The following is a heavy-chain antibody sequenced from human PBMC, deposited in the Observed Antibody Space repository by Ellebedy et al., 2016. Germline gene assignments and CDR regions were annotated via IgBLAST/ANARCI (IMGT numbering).Heavy chain of an antibody. CDR1: GFTLRSYS. CDR2: ISSSSNSI. D-gene: IGHD5-18*01. CDR3: ARDGHSGYSYGLWGYYFDY. V-gene: IGHV3-21*01. J-gene: IGHJ4*02. Sequence: GGSLRLSCEASGFTLRSYSMHWVRQAPGKGLEWVSCISSSSNSIYYADSVQGRFTISRDNAKNSLYLQMNNLRAEDTAVYYCARDGHSGYSYGLWGYYFDYWGQGTPVTVSS.